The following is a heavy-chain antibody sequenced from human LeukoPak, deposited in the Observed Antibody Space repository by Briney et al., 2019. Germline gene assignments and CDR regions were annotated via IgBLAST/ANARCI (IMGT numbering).Heavy chain of an antibody. CDR3: TRDRRVAYCGGDCSSTNDY. Sequence: GGSLRLSCTTSGFTFGDYAMSWFRQAPGKGLEGVGFIRSKAYGGPPEYDASVRGRFTISRDDSKSIAYLQMNSLKTEDTAVYYCTRDRRVAYCGGDCSSTNDYWGQGTLVTVSS. D-gene: IGHD2-21*02. J-gene: IGHJ4*02. V-gene: IGHV3-49*03. CDR2: IRSKAYGGPP. CDR1: GFTFGDYA.